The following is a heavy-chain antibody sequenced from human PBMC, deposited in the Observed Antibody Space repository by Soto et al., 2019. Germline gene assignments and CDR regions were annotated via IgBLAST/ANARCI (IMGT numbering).Heavy chain of an antibody. V-gene: IGHV3-9*01. CDR3: AKDNYDILTGPYVDY. D-gene: IGHD3-9*01. CDR1: GFTFDDYA. Sequence: GGSLRLSCAASGFTFDDYAMHWVRQAPGKGLEWVSGISWNSGSIGYADSVKGRFTISRDNAKNSLYLQMNSLRAEDTALYYCAKDNYDILTGPYVDYWGQGTLVTVSS. CDR2: ISWNSGSI. J-gene: IGHJ4*02.